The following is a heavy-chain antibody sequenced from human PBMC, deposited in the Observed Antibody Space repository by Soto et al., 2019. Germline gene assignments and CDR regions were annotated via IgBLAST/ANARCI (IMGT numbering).Heavy chain of an antibody. D-gene: IGHD6-19*01. Sequence: ASVKVSFKASGGPFSRYTISWVRPDPGQRLEWMGRIIPILGTANYAQKFQGSVTITADKSTSIACMELSSLRSEDTAVYYCARVVAVAGTSNQINWFDPWGREPWSPSPQ. CDR3: ARVVAVAGTSNQINWFDP. CDR2: IIPILGTA. V-gene: IGHV1-69*08. CDR1: GGPFSRYT. J-gene: IGHJ5*02.